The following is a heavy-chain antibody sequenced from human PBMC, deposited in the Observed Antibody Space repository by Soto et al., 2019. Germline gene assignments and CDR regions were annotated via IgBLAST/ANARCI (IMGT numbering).Heavy chain of an antibody. CDR3: ARDKDCSSATCYNAFDI. V-gene: IGHV3-30*04. Sequence: LRLSCAASGFTFSTYEMHWVRQAPGQGLEWVALLSSDGSSYYYADSVKGRFTISRDNSKNTLYLQLNSLRAEDTAVYYCARDKDCSSATCYNAFDIWGQGTMVTVSS. D-gene: IGHD2-2*02. CDR1: GFTFSTYE. CDR2: LSSDGSSY. J-gene: IGHJ3*02.